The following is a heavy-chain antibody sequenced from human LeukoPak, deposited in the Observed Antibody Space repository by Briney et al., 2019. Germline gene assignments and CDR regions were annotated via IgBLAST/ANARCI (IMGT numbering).Heavy chain of an antibody. Sequence: GGSLRLSCAASGFTFSSYWMSWVRQAPGKGLEWVANIKQDGSEKYYVDSVKGRFTISRDNAKNSLYLQMNSLRAEDTAVYYCARDQSGYSSGWPYWYFDLWGRGTLVTVSS. CDR2: IKQDGSEK. V-gene: IGHV3-7*03. J-gene: IGHJ2*01. D-gene: IGHD6-19*01. CDR1: GFTFSSYW. CDR3: ARDQSGYSSGWPYWYFDL.